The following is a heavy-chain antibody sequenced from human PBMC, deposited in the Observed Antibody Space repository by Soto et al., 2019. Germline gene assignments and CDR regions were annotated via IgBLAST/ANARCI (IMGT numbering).Heavy chain of an antibody. CDR3: AREVGERDIVATGYCDY. CDR1: GGCISNGDYY. J-gene: IGHJ4*02. V-gene: IGHV4-30-4*01. CDR2: IYYSGST. Sequence: PSETLSLTCTVSGGCISNGDYYWIWVRQPPGKGLEWIGYIYYSGSTYYKPSLKRRVTISVDTSKNQFSLKLSSVNAADADVYYCAREVGERDIVATGYCDYWGQGTLVTVSS. D-gene: IGHD5-12*01.